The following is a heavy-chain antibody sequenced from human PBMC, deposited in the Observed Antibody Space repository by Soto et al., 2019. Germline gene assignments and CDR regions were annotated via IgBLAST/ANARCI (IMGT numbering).Heavy chain of an antibody. V-gene: IGHV4-4*02. CDR3: ARVMEQMLLPDAFDI. CDR2: IHHGGTT. D-gene: IGHD2-15*01. CDR1: GGSISSSNW. J-gene: IGHJ3*02. Sequence: QVQLHESGPGLVKPSGTLSLTCAVSGGSISSSNWWSWVRQPPGKGLEWIGEIHHGGTTNYNPSLKRRVTMSVVKSKNQFSLKLTSVTAADTAVYYCARVMEQMLLPDAFDIWGQGTMVTVSS.